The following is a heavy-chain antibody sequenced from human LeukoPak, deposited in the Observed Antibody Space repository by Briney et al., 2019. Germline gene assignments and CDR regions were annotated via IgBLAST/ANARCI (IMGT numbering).Heavy chain of an antibody. V-gene: IGHV3-33*01. CDR3: VRDNSGGSCVDF. CDR1: GFTFSSFG. D-gene: IGHD2-15*01. CDR2: NWFDGTKR. J-gene: IGHJ4*02. Sequence: GGSLRLSCAASGFTFSSFGMHWVRQAPGKGLEWVAVNWFDGTKRYYADSVIGRFTISRDTSKSTLYLQMNSLRAEDTAVYYCVRDNSGGSCVDFWGQGALVTVSS.